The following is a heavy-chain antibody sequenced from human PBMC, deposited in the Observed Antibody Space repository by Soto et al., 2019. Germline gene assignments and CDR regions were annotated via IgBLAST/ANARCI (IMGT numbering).Heavy chain of an antibody. CDR2: MYPGDSDT. J-gene: IGHJ5*02. CDR3: ARRGKGCSGGSCYSLNWFDP. D-gene: IGHD2-15*01. Sequence: PGESLKISCKGSGYSFTSYWIGWVRQMPGKGLEWMGIMYPGDSDTIYSPSFQGQVTISADKSISTAYLQWSSLKASDTAMYYCARRGKGCSGGSCYSLNWFDPWGQGTLVTVSS. V-gene: IGHV5-51*01. CDR1: GYSFTSYW.